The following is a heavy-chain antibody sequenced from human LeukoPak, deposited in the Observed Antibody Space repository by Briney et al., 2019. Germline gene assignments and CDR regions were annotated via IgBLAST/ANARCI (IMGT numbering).Heavy chain of an antibody. CDR3: ARVVYSSSRPFDY. J-gene: IGHJ4*02. V-gene: IGHV3-7*01. CDR1: GFTFSSYW. Sequence: GGSLRLSCAASGFTFSSYWMSWVRQAPGKGLEWVANIKQDGSEKYYVDSVKGRFTISRDNAKNSLYLQMNSLRAEDTAVYYCARVVYSSSRPFDYWGQGTLVTVSS. CDR2: IKQDGSEK. D-gene: IGHD6-6*01.